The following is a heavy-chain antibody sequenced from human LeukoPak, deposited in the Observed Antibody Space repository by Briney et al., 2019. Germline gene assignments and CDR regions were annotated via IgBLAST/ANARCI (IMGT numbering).Heavy chain of an antibody. CDR2: NYYSGST. V-gene: IGHV4-31*03. CDR1: GGSISNGGYY. CDR3: ARIGGINEGIQLWPLDY. J-gene: IGHJ4*02. D-gene: IGHD5-18*01. Sequence: SETLSLTCTVSGGSISNGGYYWSWIRQHPGKGLEWIGYNYYSGSTNYNPSLKSRVTISVDTSKNQFSLKLSSVTAADTAVYYCARIGGINEGIQLWPLDYWGQGTLVTVSS.